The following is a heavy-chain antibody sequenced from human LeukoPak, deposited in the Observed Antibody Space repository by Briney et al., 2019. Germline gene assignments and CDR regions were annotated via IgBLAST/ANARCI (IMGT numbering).Heavy chain of an antibody. D-gene: IGHD1-26*01. J-gene: IGHJ6*02. CDR1: GYTFTTYG. CDR2: VSPHNDNR. V-gene: IGHV1-18*01. Sequence: ASVKVSCKASGYTFTTYGFNWVRQAPGQGLEWMGWVSPHNDNRNYAREFQGRVAMTTDTSTSTVYMELRSLRSDDTAVYYCARERQWEPQPGYYYYALDVWGQGTMVTVSS. CDR3: ARERQWEPQPGYYYYALDV.